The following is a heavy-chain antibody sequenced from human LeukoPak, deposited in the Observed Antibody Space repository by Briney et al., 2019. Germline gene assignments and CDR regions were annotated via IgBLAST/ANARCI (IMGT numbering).Heavy chain of an antibody. J-gene: IGHJ3*02. CDR2: IYYSGST. V-gene: IGHV4-39*01. Sequence: SETLSLTCTVSGGSISSSSYYWGWIRQPPGKGLEWIGSIYYSGSTYYNPSLKSRVTISVDTSKNQFSLKLSSVTAADTAVYYCARTHIVVVPAAILDAFDIWGQGTMVTVSS. CDR1: GGSISSSSYY. CDR3: ARTHIVVVPAAILDAFDI. D-gene: IGHD2-2*02.